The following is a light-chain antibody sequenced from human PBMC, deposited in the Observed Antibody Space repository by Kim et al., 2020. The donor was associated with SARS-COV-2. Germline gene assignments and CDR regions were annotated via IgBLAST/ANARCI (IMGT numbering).Light chain of an antibody. J-gene: IGLJ2*01. CDR2: DVT. Sequence: QSALTQPASVSGSPGQSITISCTGTSSDVGGYNYVSWYQQHPGKAPKLIIYDVTQRASGISDRFSCSKSANTASLTISGLQTGDEADYYCSSQTSSLTVLFGGGTQLTVL. CDR3: SSQTSSLTVL. V-gene: IGLV2-14*01. CDR1: SSDVGGYNY.